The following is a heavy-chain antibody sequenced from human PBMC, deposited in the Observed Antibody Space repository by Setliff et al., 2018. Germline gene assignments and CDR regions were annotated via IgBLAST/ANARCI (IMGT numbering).Heavy chain of an antibody. CDR3: VGEGVDTRSSTDYRYYMDV. J-gene: IGHJ6*03. V-gene: IGHV1-69*05. D-gene: IGHD5-18*01. CDR2: TIPIFGTT. CDR1: GGTFSNYG. Sequence: SVKVSCKASGGTFSNYGISWVRQAPGQGLEWMGGTIPIFGTTDYAQKFQGRVTIITDDSTSTAFMQLSSLTSEDTAVYYCVGEGVDTRSSTDYRYYMDVWGKGTTVTVSS.